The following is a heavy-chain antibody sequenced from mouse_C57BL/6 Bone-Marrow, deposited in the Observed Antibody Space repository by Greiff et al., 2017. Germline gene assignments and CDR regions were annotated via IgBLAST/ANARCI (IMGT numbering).Heavy chain of an antibody. V-gene: IGHV1-47*01. CDR1: GYPFTTYP. CDR3: ARGGNYGGYYFDY. Sequence: VKLQQSGAELVKPGASVKMSCKASGYPFTTYPIEWMKQNHGKSLEWIGNFHPYNDDTKYNEKFKGKATLTVEKSSSTVYLELSRLTSDDSAVYYCARGGNYGGYYFDYWGQGTTLTVSS. CDR2: FHPYNDDT. J-gene: IGHJ2*01. D-gene: IGHD2-1*01.